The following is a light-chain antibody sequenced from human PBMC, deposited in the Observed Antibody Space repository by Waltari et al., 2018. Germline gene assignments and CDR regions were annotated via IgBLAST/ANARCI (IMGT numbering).Light chain of an antibody. J-gene: IGLJ2*01. CDR1: RSDVGGYNY. CDR3: CSYAGSVV. Sequence: QSALTQHASVSGSPGQSITIPCTGTRSDVGGYNYVSWYQQHPGKAPKLMIYDVSKRPSGVSNRFSGSKSGNTASLTISGLQAEDEADYYCCSYAGSVVFGGGTKLTVL. CDR2: DVS. V-gene: IGLV2-23*02.